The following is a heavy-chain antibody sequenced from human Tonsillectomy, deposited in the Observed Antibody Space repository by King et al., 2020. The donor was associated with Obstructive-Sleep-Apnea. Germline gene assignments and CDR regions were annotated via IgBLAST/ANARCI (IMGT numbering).Heavy chain of an antibody. D-gene: IGHD3-9*01. J-gene: IGHJ3*02. CDR3: ARGDVLRYVDWLYQPDAFDI. CDR2: ISYDGSNK. Sequence: VQLVESGGGVVQPGRSLRLSCAASGFTFSSYAMHWVRQAPGKGLEWVAVISYDGSNKYYADSVKGRFTISRDNSKNTLYLQMNSLRAEDTAVYYCARGDVLRYVDWLYQPDAFDIWGQGTMVTVSS. V-gene: IGHV3-30*04. CDR1: GFTFSSYA.